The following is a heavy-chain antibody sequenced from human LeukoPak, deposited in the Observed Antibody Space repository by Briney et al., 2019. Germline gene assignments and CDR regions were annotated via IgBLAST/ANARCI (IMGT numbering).Heavy chain of an antibody. CDR2: ISGSGTTI. D-gene: IGHD3-22*01. V-gene: IGHV3-11*01. CDR3: AREHYYDSSGYYYGYYYYGMDV. J-gene: IGHJ6*02. CDR1: GFTFSDYY. Sequence: GGSLRLSCAASGFTFSDYYMSWIRQAPGKGLEWVSYISGSGTTIYYADSVKGRFTISRDNAKNSLYLQMNSLRAEDTAVYYCAREHYYDSSGYYYGYYYYGMDVWGQGTTVTVSS.